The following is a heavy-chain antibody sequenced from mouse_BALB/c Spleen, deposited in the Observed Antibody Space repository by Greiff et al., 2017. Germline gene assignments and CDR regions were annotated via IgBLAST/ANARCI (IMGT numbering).Heavy chain of an antibody. D-gene: IGHD2-1*01. CDR3: ARGDGNYWYFDV. V-gene: IGHV5-17*02. CDR1: GFTFSSFG. J-gene: IGHJ1*01. CDR2: ISSGSSTI. Sequence: EVQLVESGGGLVQPGGSRKLSCAASGFTFSSFGMHWVRQAPEKGLEWVAYISSGSSTIYYADTVKGRFTISRDNPKNTLFLQMTSLRSEDTAMYYCARGDGNYWYFDVWGAGTTVTVSS.